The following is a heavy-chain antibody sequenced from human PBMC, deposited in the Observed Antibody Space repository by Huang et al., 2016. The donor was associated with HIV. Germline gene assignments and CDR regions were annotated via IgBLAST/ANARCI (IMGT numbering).Heavy chain of an antibody. V-gene: IGHV4-34*02. CDR1: GGAFRGSS. CDR2: INHNGKI. J-gene: IGHJ4*02. CDR3: ARDFNYYASDNLGVYYFDS. D-gene: IGHD3-10*01. Sequence: QVQLKQWGAGLLKPSETLSLTCAVYGGAFRGSSWTWIRQFPEQGLEWIGDINHNGKIIYNPSLRALVTISTDTSKYHFSLHLTSVTAADTALYYCARDFNYYASDNLGVYYFDSWGLGTLVTVSP.